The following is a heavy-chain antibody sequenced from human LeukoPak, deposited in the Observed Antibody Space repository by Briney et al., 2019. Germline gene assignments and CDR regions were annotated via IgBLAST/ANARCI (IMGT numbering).Heavy chain of an antibody. D-gene: IGHD2-15*01. J-gene: IGHJ4*02. Sequence: SETLSLTCAVYGGSFSGYYWSWIRQPPGKGLEWIGEINHSGSTNYNPSLKSRVTISVDTSKNQFSLKLSSVTAADTAVYYCARGRGYCSGGSCYYHKPWDYWGQGTLVIVSS. V-gene: IGHV4-34*01. CDR3: ARGRGYCSGGSCYYHKPWDY. CDR1: GGSFSGYY. CDR2: INHSGST.